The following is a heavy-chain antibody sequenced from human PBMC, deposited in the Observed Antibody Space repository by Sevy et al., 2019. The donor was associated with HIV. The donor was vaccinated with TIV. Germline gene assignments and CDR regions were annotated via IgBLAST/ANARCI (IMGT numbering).Heavy chain of an antibody. CDR3: ARELCTKPLDY. CDR2: LSFGGGKI. CDR1: GFAVSSYS. J-gene: IGHJ4*02. Sequence: GGSLRLSCAASGFAVSSYSMSWVRQAPGKGLEWVSPLSFGGGKINYADSVKGRFTISRDKSKSSVYLQMNNMIVEDTAVYYCARELCTKPLDYWGQGTLVTVSS. V-gene: IGHV3-23*01. D-gene: IGHD2-8*01.